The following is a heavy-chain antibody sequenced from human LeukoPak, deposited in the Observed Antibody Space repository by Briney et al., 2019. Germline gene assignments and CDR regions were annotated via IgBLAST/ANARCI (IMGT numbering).Heavy chain of an antibody. CDR3: ASRHYYGSFDP. D-gene: IGHD3-10*01. V-gene: IGHV4-59*08. CDR1: GGSISSYY. J-gene: IGHJ5*02. CDR2: IYYSGST. Sequence: PSETLALTCTVSGGSISSYYWSWIRQPPGKGLEWIGYIYYSGSTNYTPSLKSRVTISVDTSKNQFSLKLSSVTAADTAVYYCASRHYYGSFDPWGQGTLVTVSS.